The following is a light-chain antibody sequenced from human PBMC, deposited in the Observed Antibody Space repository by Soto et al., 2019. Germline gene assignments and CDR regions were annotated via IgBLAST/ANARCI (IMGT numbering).Light chain of an antibody. V-gene: IGLV2-23*02. CDR1: ISDVGTYNL. J-gene: IGLJ1*01. CDR2: EVS. CDR3: CSYAGSSNV. Sequence: QSALTQPASVSGSPGQSITISCTGTISDVGTYNLVSWFQQHPGKAPKLMIFEVSERPSGVSNRFSGSKSGNAASLTISGLQAEDEADYYCCSYAGSSNVFGTGTKVTVL.